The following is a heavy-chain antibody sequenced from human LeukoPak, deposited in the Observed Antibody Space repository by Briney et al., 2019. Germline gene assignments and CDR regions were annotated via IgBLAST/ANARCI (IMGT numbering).Heavy chain of an antibody. V-gene: IGHV3-33*08. J-gene: IGHJ6*02. CDR3: ARWNQGHGLDV. CDR2: IWYDGSKK. D-gene: IGHD4-23*01. Sequence: GGSLRLSCAASGFTFSNYCMHWVRQAPGKGLEWVAVIWYDGSKKYYADFVKGRFTISRDNSKNTLSLQMSSLRVEDTAVYYCARWNQGHGLDVWGQGTTVTVSS. CDR1: GFTFSNYC.